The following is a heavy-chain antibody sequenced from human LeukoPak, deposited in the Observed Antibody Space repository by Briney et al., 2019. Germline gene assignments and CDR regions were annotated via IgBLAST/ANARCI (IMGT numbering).Heavy chain of an antibody. V-gene: IGHV3-23*01. Sequence: PGGSLRLSCAASGFTFSTYAMSWVRQAPGKGLEWVSAISGSGGSTYHADSGKGRLTIARDNSKTTLYLQMNSLRADDTAVYYCAKGVAMGYYGSGSPVDYWGQGTLVTVSS. CDR3: AKGVAMGYYGSGSPVDY. CDR1: GFTFSTYA. D-gene: IGHD3-10*01. CDR2: ISGSGGST. J-gene: IGHJ4*02.